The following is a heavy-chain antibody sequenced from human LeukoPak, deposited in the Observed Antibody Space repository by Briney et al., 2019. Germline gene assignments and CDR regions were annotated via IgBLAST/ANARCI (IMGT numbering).Heavy chain of an antibody. V-gene: IGHV3-21*01. Sequence: GGSLRLSCAASGFTFSSYSMNWVRQAPGKGLEWVSSISSSSSYIYYADSVKGRFTISRDNAKNSLYLQMNSLRAEDTAVYYCAREKEGYCSRTSCYLDYYYYYMDVWGKGTTVTISS. CDR2: ISSSSSYI. CDR3: AREKEGYCSRTSCYLDYYYYYMDV. J-gene: IGHJ6*03. D-gene: IGHD2-2*01. CDR1: GFTFSSYS.